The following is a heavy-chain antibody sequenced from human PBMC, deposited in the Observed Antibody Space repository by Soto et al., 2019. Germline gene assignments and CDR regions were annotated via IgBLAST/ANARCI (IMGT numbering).Heavy chain of an antibody. CDR3: ARGRLHLGELSYYYFDY. V-gene: IGHV4-59*01. Sequence: SETLSLTCTVSGGSISSYYWNWIRQPPGKGLEWIGYIYYSGNTNYNPSLKSRVTISVDTSKNQFSLKLSSVTAADTAVYYCARGRLHLGELSYYYFDYWGQGTLVTVSS. J-gene: IGHJ4*02. CDR1: GGSISSYY. D-gene: IGHD3-16*02. CDR2: IYYSGNT.